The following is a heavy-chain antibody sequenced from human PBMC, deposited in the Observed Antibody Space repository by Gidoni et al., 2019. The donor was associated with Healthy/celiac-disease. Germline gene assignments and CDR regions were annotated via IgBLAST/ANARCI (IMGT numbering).Heavy chain of an antibody. CDR3: AGGDYYYGSGNTFGFDY. D-gene: IGHD3-10*01. CDR2: ISSSGSTI. CDR1: GFTFSSYE. Sequence: EVQLVESWGGLVQRGGSLRLSCAASGFTFSSYERNWVRQAPGKGLEWVSYISSSGSTIYYAASVKGRFTISRDNAKNSLYLQMNSLRAEDTAVYYCAGGDYYYGSGNTFGFDYWGQGTLVTVSS. J-gene: IGHJ4*02. V-gene: IGHV3-48*03.